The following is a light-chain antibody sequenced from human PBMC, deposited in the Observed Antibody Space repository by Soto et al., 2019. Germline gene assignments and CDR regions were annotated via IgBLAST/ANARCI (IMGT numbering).Light chain of an antibody. J-gene: IGKJ1*01. CDR3: QQYNNSPRT. V-gene: IGKV3D-15*01. CDR1: QSVSSY. Sequence: HSAATLSLYPSERATLSCRASQSVSSYLAWYQQKRGKAPGLLIYDASNMETGVPARFSGSGSETEFTLTISSLQSEDFAVYYCQQYNNSPRTFGQGTKVDIK. CDR2: DAS.